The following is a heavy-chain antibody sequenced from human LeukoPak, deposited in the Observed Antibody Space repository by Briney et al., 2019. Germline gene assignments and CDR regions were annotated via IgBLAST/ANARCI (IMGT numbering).Heavy chain of an antibody. CDR3: ARDPTVSGIAAVGNDY. J-gene: IGHJ4*02. Sequence: ASVKVSCKASGYTFTSYYMHWVRQAPGQGLEWMGLINPSGGSTSYAQKFQGRVTMTSDTSTRTVYMELSSLRSEDTAVYYCARDPTVSGIAAVGNDYWGQGTLVTVSS. D-gene: IGHD6-13*01. CDR1: GYTFTSYY. CDR2: INPSGGST. V-gene: IGHV1-46*01.